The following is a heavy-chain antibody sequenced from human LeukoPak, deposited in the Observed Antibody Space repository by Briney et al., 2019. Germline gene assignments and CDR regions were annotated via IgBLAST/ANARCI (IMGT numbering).Heavy chain of an antibody. V-gene: IGHV4-39*01. J-gene: IGHJ5*02. CDR3: IASGGLVLALTMWFDP. CDR1: GGSISSSSYY. CDR2: IYYSGST. D-gene: IGHD4/OR15-4a*01. Sequence: PSETLSLTCTVSGGSISSSSYYWGWIRQPPGKGLEWIGSIYYSGSTYYNPSLKSRVTISVDTSKNQFSLKLSSVTAADTAVYYCIASGGLVLALTMWFDPWGQGTLVTVSS.